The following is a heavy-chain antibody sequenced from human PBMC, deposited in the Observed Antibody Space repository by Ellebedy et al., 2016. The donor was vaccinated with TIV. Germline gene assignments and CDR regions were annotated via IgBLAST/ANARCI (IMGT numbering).Heavy chain of an antibody. D-gene: IGHD3-10*01. J-gene: IGHJ5*02. CDR1: GYTFTSYG. CDR3: TREVGSGIKNWFDP. Sequence: AASVKVSCKASGYTFTSYGISWVRQAPGQGLEWMGWISAYNGNTNYAQKLQGRVTMTTDTSTSTAYMELRSLRSDDTAVYYCTREVGSGIKNWFDPWGQGTLVTVSS. CDR2: ISAYNGNT. V-gene: IGHV1-18*01.